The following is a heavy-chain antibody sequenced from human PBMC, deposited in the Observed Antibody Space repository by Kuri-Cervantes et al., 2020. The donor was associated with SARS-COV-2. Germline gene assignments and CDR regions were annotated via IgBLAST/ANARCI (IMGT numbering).Heavy chain of an antibody. CDR2: ISGSGSYI. D-gene: IGHD1/OR15-1a*01. J-gene: IGHJ3*02. V-gene: IGHV3-21*01. Sequence: GESLRLSCVATGFTFSGYTMNWVRQAPGKALQWVSSISGSGSYIYYADSVKGRFTVSRDSAKNSLYLQMNSLRAEDTAVYYCARDKQYDGFDIWGQGTMVTVSS. CDR3: ARDKQYDGFDI. CDR1: GFTFSGYT.